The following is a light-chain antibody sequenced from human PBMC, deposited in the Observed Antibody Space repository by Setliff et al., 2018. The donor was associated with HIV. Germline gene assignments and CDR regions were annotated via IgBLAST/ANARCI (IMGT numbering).Light chain of an antibody. CDR3: QSYDSRLNGYV. J-gene: IGLJ1*01. Sequence: RGTIYCSGSSSNVGTGFGVQWYQQFPGAAPKLLIHDTNSRPSEVPVRFSGSKSGASASLAINGLEAEDEADYYCQSYDSRLNGYVFGTGTKVTVL. CDR1: SSNVGTGFG. CDR2: DTN. V-gene: IGLV1-40*03.